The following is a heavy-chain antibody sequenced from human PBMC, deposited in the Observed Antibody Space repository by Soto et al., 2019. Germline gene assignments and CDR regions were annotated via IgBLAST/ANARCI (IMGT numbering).Heavy chain of an antibody. CDR2: VNAGNGYT. CDR3: ARGAHTYGYVFDY. Sequence: QVHLVQSGAEVKKPGASVKVSCRSSGYTFTSNAIHWVRQAPGPSLEWMGWVNAGNGYTKYLQNFQGRVTISSDTSASTAYMELNSLRSEDTAVYYCARGAHTYGYVFDYWGQGTLVTVSS. V-gene: IGHV1-3*01. D-gene: IGHD5-18*01. J-gene: IGHJ4*02. CDR1: GYTFTSNA.